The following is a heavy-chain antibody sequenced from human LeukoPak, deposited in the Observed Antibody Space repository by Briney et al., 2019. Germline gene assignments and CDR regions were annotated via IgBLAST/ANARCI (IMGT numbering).Heavy chain of an antibody. CDR3: ARGRWLVNY. V-gene: IGHV4-59*01. CDR2: IYYNEGT. CDR1: GSSISTYY. D-gene: IGHD6-19*01. Sequence: SETLSLTCTVSGSSISTYYRSWIRQPVGKGLEWIGYIYYNEGTNYNPSVKSRVTISADTSKNQFSLKLRSVTAADTAVYYCARGRWLVNYWGQGTLVTVSS. J-gene: IGHJ4*02.